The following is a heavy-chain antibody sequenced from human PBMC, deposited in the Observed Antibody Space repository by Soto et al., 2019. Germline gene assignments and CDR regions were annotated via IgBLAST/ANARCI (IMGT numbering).Heavy chain of an antibody. Sequence: PSETLSLTCTVSGGSVSSGDYFWSWIRQPPGKGLEWIGYIYDSGSSYYNPSLKSRVTMSVDTSKNQFSLKLRSVTAADTAMYYCAREKGYSSGPKSFDSWGQGTRVTVAS. CDR2: IYDSGSS. J-gene: IGHJ4*02. CDR3: AREKGYSSGPKSFDS. D-gene: IGHD5-18*01. V-gene: IGHV4-30-4*01. CDR1: GGSVSSGDYF.